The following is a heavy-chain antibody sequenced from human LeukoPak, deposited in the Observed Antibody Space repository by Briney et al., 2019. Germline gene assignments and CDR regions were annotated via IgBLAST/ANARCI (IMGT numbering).Heavy chain of an antibody. CDR2: IYYSGST. CDR1: GGSISSYY. Sequence: SETLSLTCTVSGGSISSYYWSWIRQPPGKRLEWIGYIYYSGSTNYNPSLKSRVTISVDTSKNQFSLKLSSVTAADTAVYYCARLVAGTIDYWGQGTLVTVSS. D-gene: IGHD1-7*01. CDR3: ARLVAGTIDY. V-gene: IGHV4-59*08. J-gene: IGHJ4*02.